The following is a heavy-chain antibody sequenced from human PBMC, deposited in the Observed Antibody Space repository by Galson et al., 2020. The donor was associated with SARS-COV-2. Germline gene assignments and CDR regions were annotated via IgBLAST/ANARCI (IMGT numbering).Heavy chain of an antibody. CDR3: VRHRVNVAAV. V-gene: IGHV4-59*13. Sequence: SETLSLTCTVSGGSLNPFYWSWVRQSPGKGLEWIGYIYSDGGTSYSPSLRSRISISVDRSRNQFSLKLNSVTAADTAVYYCVRHRVNVAAVWGQGTLVTVSS. J-gene: IGHJ4*02. D-gene: IGHD5-12*01. CDR2: IYSDGGT. CDR1: GGSLNPFY.